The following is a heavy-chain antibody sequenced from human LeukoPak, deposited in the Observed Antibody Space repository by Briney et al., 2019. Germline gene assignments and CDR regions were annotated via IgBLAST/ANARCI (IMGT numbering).Heavy chain of an antibody. D-gene: IGHD3-16*01. Sequence: SETLSLTCAVYGGSFSGYYWSWIRQPPGKGLEWIGEINHSGSTNYNPSLKSRVTISVDTSKNQFSLKLSSVTAADTAVYYCARDGGLGAFDIWGQGSMVTVSS. CDR1: GGSFSGYY. V-gene: IGHV4-34*01. CDR2: INHSGST. CDR3: ARDGGLGAFDI. J-gene: IGHJ3*02.